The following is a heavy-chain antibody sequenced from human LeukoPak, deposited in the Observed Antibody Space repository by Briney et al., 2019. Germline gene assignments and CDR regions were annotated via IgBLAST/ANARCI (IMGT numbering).Heavy chain of an antibody. D-gene: IGHD3-22*01. CDR3: ARDRVPYYDSSGYPADI. V-gene: IGHV1-18*01. CDR1: GYTFTSYG. CDR2: ISAYNGNT. J-gene: IGHJ3*02. Sequence: ASVKVSCKASGYTFTSYGISWVRQAPGQGLEWMGWISAYNGNTNYAQKLQGRVTMTTDTSTSTAYMELRSLRSDDTAVYYCARDRVPYYDSSGYPADIWGQGTMGTVSS.